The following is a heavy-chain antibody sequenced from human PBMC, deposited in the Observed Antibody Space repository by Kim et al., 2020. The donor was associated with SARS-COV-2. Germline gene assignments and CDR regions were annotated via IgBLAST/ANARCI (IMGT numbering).Heavy chain of an antibody. D-gene: IGHD5-12*01. V-gene: IGHV3-30*04. CDR2: ISYDGNNM. CDR3: ARDVVGFSNGYDSALDD. CDR1: GFTFTNYA. Sequence: GGSLRLSCAASGFTFTNYAMHWVRQAPGKGLEWVALISYDGNNMYYADSMKGRFTISRDNSKKTLYLQMNSLRAEDTAVYYCARDVVGFSNGYDSALDDWGPGTLVTVSS. J-gene: IGHJ4*02.